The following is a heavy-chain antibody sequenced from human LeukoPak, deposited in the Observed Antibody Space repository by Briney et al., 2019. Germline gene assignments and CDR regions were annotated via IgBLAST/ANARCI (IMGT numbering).Heavy chain of an antibody. CDR3: AREVGSGTFDI. Sequence: ASVKVSCKASAYSLTDHYVHWVRQAPGEGLEWAGWISPNTGGTIYAQKFQGRVTMTRDTSIITVYMELSKLRSDDTAFYYCAREVGSGTFDIWGQGTMVTVSS. D-gene: IGHD6-25*01. V-gene: IGHV1-2*02. CDR1: AYSLTDHY. CDR2: ISPNTGGT. J-gene: IGHJ3*02.